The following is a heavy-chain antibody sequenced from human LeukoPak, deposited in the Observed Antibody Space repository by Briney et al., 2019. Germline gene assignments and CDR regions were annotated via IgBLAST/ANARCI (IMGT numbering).Heavy chain of an antibody. CDR3: AREATKGIAAAGDYFHYYYYGMDV. CDR1: GFTFSSYE. D-gene: IGHD6-13*01. CDR2: ISGSGSTI. V-gene: IGHV3-48*03. Sequence: PGGSLRLSCAASGFTFSSYEMNWVRQAPGKGLEWVSYISGSGSTIYYADSVKGRFTISRDNAKNSLYLQMNSLRAEDTAVYYCAREATKGIAAAGDYFHYYYYGMDVWGQGTTVTVSS. J-gene: IGHJ6*02.